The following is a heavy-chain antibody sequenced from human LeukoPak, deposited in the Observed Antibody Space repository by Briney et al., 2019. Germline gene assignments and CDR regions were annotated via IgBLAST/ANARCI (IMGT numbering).Heavy chain of an antibody. V-gene: IGHV4-59*01. J-gene: IGHJ4*02. D-gene: IGHD6-6*01. CDR2: IYYSGST. Sequence: SETLSLTCTVSGGSITSSYWSWIRQPPGKGLEWIGCIYYSGSTYYSPSLRSRVTMSVDTSKNEFSLKMSSVTPADTAVYYCARGGSSSPLDDWGQGTLVTVSS. CDR1: GGSITSSY. CDR3: ARGGSSSPLDD.